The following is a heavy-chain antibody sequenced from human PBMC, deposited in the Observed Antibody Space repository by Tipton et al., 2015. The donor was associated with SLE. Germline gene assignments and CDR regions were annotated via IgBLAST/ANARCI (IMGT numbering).Heavy chain of an antibody. D-gene: IGHD6-13*01. V-gene: IGHV4-59*01. Sequence: TLSLTCAVYGGSFTGYYWSWIRQTPGKGLEWIGYIYYSGSTNYNPSLKSRVTISVDTSKNQFSLKLSSVTAADTAVYYCAREVIAAARGGWFDPWGQGTLVTVSS. CDR1: GGSFTGYY. CDR2: IYYSGST. CDR3: AREVIAAARGGWFDP. J-gene: IGHJ5*02.